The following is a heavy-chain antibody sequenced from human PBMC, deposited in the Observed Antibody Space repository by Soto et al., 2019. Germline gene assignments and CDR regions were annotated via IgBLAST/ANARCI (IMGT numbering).Heavy chain of an antibody. D-gene: IGHD5-12*01. CDR3: HGYGY. V-gene: IGHV3-53*01. CDR2: IYSGGST. Sequence: EVQVVESGGGLIQPGRSLRLSCAASGFSVTANYMSWVRQAPGKGLEWVSVIYSGGSTYYIDSVKGRFSISRDISKNTLYLQMNNLRAEDTAVYYCHGYGYWGQGTLVTVSS. CDR1: GFSVTANY. J-gene: IGHJ4*02.